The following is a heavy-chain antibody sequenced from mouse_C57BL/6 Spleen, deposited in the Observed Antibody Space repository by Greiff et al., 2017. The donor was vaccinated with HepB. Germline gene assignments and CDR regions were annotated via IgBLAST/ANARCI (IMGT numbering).Heavy chain of an antibody. D-gene: IGHD1-1*01. Sequence: VQLQQSGAELVRPGASVKLSCTASGFNIKDDYMHWVKQRPEQGLEWIGWIDPENGDTEYASKFQGKATITADTSSNTAYLQLSSLTSEDTAVYYCTTSCGSSYEWFAYWGQGTLVTVSA. CDR1: GFNIKDDY. CDR3: TTSCGSSYEWFAY. V-gene: IGHV14-4*01. CDR2: IDPENGDT. J-gene: IGHJ3*01.